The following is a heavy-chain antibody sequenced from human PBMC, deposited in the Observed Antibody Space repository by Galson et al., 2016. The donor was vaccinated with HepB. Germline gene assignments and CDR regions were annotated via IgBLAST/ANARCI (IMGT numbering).Heavy chain of an antibody. V-gene: IGHV3-33*06. Sequence: SLRLSCAASGFSFSSYGMHWVRQAPGKGLEWVAVIWYDGSNKYHADSVKGRFTISRDNSKNTLYLQMNSLKAEDTAVYFCAKDGGTEPGSDAYKGMDVWGRGTTVTVSS. D-gene: IGHD1-14*01. CDR1: GFSFSSYG. CDR2: IWYDGSNK. J-gene: IGHJ6*02. CDR3: AKDGGTEPGSDAYKGMDV.